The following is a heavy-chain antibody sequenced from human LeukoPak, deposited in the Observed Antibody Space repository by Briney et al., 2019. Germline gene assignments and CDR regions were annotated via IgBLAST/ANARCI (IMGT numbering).Heavy chain of an antibody. Sequence: SVKVSCKASGGTFSSYAISWVRQAPGQGLEWMGGIIPIFGTANYAQKFQGGVTITADESTSTAYMELSSLRSEDTAVYYCARDRSPGIAAGNDAFDIWGQGTMVTVSS. D-gene: IGHD6-13*01. CDR2: IIPIFGTA. CDR1: GGTFSSYA. V-gene: IGHV1-69*13. J-gene: IGHJ3*02. CDR3: ARDRSPGIAAGNDAFDI.